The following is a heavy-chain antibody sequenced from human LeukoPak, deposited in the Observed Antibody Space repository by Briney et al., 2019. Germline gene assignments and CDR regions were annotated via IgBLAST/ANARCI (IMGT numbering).Heavy chain of an antibody. J-gene: IGHJ4*02. V-gene: IGHV3-73*01. D-gene: IGHD3-22*01. CDR1: GFTFSDTA. CDR3: ARSANYFDTSGQDY. Sequence: GGSLRLSCAASGFTFSDTAINWVRQASGKGLEWVGRIRSKANSYATAYAASVKGRFTISRDDSKNTAHLQMNSLKTEDTAVYYCARSANYFDTSGQDYWGQGTLVTVSS. CDR2: IRSKANSYAT.